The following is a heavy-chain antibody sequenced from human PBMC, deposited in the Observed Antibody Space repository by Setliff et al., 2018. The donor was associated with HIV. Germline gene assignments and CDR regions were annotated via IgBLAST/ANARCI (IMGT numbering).Heavy chain of an antibody. CDR3: AKGFYGNNYYYFYYMDV. CDR2: INAGNGNT. V-gene: IGHV1-3*01. CDR1: GYTFTNYA. Sequence: ASVKVSCKASGYTFTNYAMHWVRQAPGQRLEWMGWINAGNGNTKYSQKFQGRVTITRDTSASTAYMELNSRRVEDTAVYYCAKGFYGNNYYYFYYMDVWGKGTTVTVSS. J-gene: IGHJ6*03. D-gene: IGHD3-16*01.